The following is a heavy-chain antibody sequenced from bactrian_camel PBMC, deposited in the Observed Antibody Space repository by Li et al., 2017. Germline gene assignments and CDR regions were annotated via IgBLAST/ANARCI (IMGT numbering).Heavy chain of an antibody. CDR1: VIERDGC. CDR2: IDRDGRT. J-gene: IGHJ6*01. V-gene: IGHV3S63*01. CDR3: AAGFSRVNCRPYGSRFAY. Sequence: HVQLVESGGGSVQAGGSLRLSCAVSVIERDGCMGWFRQAPGKEREGVASIDRDGRTNYAASVKGRFIISKDNVENILYLQMSSLKPEDTAMYYCAAGFSRVNCRPYGSRFAYWGQGTQVTVS. D-gene: IGHD3*01.